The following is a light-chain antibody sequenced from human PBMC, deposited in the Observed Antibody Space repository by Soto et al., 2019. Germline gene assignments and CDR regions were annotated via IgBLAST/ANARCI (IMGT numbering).Light chain of an antibody. J-gene: IGKJ4*01. CDR3: MQALETPLT. Sequence: IVMTQSPLFLSVTPGEPASISCRSSQSLLHDNGFNFLNWYLQKPGQSPQLLISLGSSRASGVPDRFSGSASGRDFTLLISRVEAEDVGVFYCMQALETPLTFGGGTKVEIK. CDR1: QSLLHDNGFNF. V-gene: IGKV2-28*01. CDR2: LGS.